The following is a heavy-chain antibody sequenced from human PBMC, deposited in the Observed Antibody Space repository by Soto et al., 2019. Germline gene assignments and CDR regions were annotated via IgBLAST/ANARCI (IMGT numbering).Heavy chain of an antibody. CDR3: ARSPRMRGGRNPFRQQLHSIYYYYYGMDV. CDR1: GGSISSYY. J-gene: IGHJ6*02. CDR2: IYYSGST. V-gene: IGHV4-59*01. D-gene: IGHD6-13*01. Sequence: SETLSLTCTVSGGSISSYYWSWIRQPPGKGLEWIGYIYYSGSTNYNPSLKSRVTISVDTSKNQFSLKLSSVTAADTAVYYCARSPRMRGGRNPFRQQLHSIYYYYYGMDVWAQGTTVTVSS.